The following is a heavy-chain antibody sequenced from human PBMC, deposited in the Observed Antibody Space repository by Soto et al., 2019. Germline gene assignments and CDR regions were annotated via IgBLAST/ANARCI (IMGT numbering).Heavy chain of an antibody. V-gene: IGHV3-74*01. Sequence: PGGSLRLSCAASGFTFSSYWMHWVRQAPGKGPVWVSRINSDGSSTSYADSVKGRFTISRDNAKNTLYLQMNSLRAEDTAVYYCARLAPVVWFDWLPESNAFDIWGQGTMVTVSS. CDR1: GFTFSSYW. CDR3: ARLAPVVWFDWLPESNAFDI. J-gene: IGHJ3*02. CDR2: INSDGSST. D-gene: IGHD3-9*01.